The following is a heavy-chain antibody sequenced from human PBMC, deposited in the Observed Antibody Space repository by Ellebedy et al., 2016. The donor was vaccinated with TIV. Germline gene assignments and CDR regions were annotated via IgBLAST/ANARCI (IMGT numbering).Heavy chain of an antibody. D-gene: IGHD1-26*01. CDR2: INTDGSIT. V-gene: IGHV3-74*01. CDR3: VRDRVGGFDH. Sequence: GESLKISXAASGFAFSSYWMHWVRQAPGKGLVWVSLINTDGSITTYADSVKGRFTISRDKSKNTVSLQMDSLRLADTAVYYCVRDRVGGFDHWGQGTLVTVSS. CDR1: GFAFSSYW. J-gene: IGHJ5*02.